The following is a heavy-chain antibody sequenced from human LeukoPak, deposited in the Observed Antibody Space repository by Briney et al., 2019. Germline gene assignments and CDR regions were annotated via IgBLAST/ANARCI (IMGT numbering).Heavy chain of an antibody. CDR2: IYYSGST. CDR3: ARQIIVGAPRPYFDY. J-gene: IGHJ4*02. CDR1: GGSISSYY. D-gene: IGHD1-26*01. V-gene: IGHV4-59*08. Sequence: SETLSLTCTVSGGSISSYYWSWIRQPPGKGLEWIGYIYYSGSTNYNPSLKSRVTISVDTSKNQFSLKLSSVTAADTAVYYCARQIIVGAPRPYFDYWGQGTLVTVSS.